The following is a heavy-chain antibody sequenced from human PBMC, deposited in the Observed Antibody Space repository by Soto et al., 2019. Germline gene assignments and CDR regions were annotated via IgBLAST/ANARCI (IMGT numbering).Heavy chain of an antibody. CDR1: GYTFTRYG. Sequence: ASVKVPCKASGYTFTRYGISWVRQAPGQGLEWMGWISAYNGNTNYAQKLQGRVTMTTDTSTSTAYMELRSLRSDDTAVYYCAKSSVDTAMVTSVDYWGQGTLVTVSS. D-gene: IGHD5-18*01. V-gene: IGHV1-18*01. CDR2: ISAYNGNT. J-gene: IGHJ4*02. CDR3: AKSSVDTAMVTSVDY.